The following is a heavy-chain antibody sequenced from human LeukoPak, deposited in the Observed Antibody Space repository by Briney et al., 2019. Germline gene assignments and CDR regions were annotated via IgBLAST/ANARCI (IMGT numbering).Heavy chain of an antibody. J-gene: IGHJ4*02. Sequence: SQTLSLTCTVSGGSISSGGYYWSWIRQPPGKGLEWIGYIYHSGSTYYNPSLKSRVTISVDRSKNQFSLKLSSVTAADTAVYYCARENVVVVDLWGQGTLVTVSS. CDR3: ARENVVVVDL. CDR2: IYHSGST. D-gene: IGHD2-15*01. V-gene: IGHV4-30-2*01. CDR1: GGSISSGGYY.